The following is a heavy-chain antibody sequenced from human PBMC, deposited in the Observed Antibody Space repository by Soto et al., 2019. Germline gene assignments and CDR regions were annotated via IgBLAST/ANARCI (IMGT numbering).Heavy chain of an antibody. D-gene: IGHD2-2*01. Sequence: PGGSLRLACAASGFTFSSYGMHWVRQAPGKGLEWVAVISYDGSNKYYADSVKGRFTISRDNSKNTLYLQMNSLRAEDTAVYYCAKIVIPGGVGYCSSTSCYGMDVWGQGTTVTVSS. J-gene: IGHJ6*02. CDR3: AKIVIPGGVGYCSSTSCYGMDV. CDR2: ISYDGSNK. CDR1: GFTFSSYG. V-gene: IGHV3-30*18.